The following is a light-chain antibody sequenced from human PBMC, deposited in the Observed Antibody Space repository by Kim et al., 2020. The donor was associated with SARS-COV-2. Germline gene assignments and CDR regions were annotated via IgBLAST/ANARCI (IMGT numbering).Light chain of an antibody. Sequence: GQSITISCTVTSSDVGSYNYVSWYQQHPGKAPNLMINDVSNRPSGVSNRFSGSKSGNTASLTIFGLQAEDEADYYCSSYTVISTLVFGTGTKVTVL. CDR3: SSYTVISTLV. J-gene: IGLJ1*01. CDR2: DVS. CDR1: SSDVGSYNY. V-gene: IGLV2-14*03.